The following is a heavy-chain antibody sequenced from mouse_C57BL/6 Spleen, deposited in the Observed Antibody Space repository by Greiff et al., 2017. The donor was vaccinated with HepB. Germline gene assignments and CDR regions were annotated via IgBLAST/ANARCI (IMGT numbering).Heavy chain of an antibody. V-gene: IGHV1-4*01. Sequence: QVQLKESGAELARPGASVKMSCKASGYTFTSYTMHWVKQRPGQGLEWIGYINPSSGYTKYNQKFKDKATLTADKSSSTAYMQLSSLTSEDSAVYYCARSPSFDYWGQGTTLTVSS. CDR1: GYTFTSYT. CDR3: ARSPSFDY. J-gene: IGHJ2*01. CDR2: INPSSGYT.